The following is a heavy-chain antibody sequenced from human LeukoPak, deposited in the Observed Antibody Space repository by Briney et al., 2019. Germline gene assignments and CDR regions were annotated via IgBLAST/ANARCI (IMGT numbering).Heavy chain of an antibody. CDR3: TRYGDYDWMDY. Sequence: PGRSLRLSCTASGFTFGDHAMSWFRQAPGKGLEWVGFIRSKAYGGTTEYAASVKGRFTISRDDSKSIAYLQMNSLKTEDTAVYYCTRYGDYDWMDYWGQGTLVTVSS. CDR2: IRSKAYGGTT. D-gene: IGHD4-17*01. V-gene: IGHV3-49*03. CDR1: GFTFGDHA. J-gene: IGHJ4*02.